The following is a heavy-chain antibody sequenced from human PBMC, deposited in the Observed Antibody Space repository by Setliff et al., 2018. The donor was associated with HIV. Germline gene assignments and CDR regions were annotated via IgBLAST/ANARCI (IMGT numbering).Heavy chain of an antibody. Sequence: SSETLSLTCAVYGGSFSGSYWSWVRQPPGKGLEWIGEINHSGRTNYNPSLKGRVIMSEDTSKNHFSLRLSSVTAADTAVYFCARGPYSRKFDPWGQGTLVTVSS. CDR2: INHSGRT. CDR1: GGSFSGSY. D-gene: IGHD1-26*01. J-gene: IGHJ5*02. CDR3: ARGPYSRKFDP. V-gene: IGHV4-34*01.